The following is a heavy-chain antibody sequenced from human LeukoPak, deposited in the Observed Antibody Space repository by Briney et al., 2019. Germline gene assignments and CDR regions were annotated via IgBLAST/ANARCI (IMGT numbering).Heavy chain of an antibody. Sequence: GGSLRLSCAASGFTFSSYWMHWVRQAPGKGLVWVSRINSDGSRTTYADSVKGRFTISRDNAKNTLYLQMNSLRAEDTAVYYCARGLDFCGGDCHWGQGTLVTVSS. V-gene: IGHV3-74*01. CDR1: GFTFSSYW. CDR2: INSDGSRT. J-gene: IGHJ4*02. CDR3: ARGLDFCGGDCH. D-gene: IGHD2-21*02.